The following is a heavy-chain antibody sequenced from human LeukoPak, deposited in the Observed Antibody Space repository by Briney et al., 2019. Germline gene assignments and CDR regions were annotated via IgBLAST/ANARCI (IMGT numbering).Heavy chain of an antibody. CDR2: IYYSGST. D-gene: IGHD5-18*01. CDR1: GGSVSSGSYY. J-gene: IGHJ4*02. CDR3: ARDGGYGHYDY. Sequence: SETLSLTCTVSGGSVSSGSYYWSWIRQPPGKGLEWIGYIYYSGSTNYNPSLKSRVTISVDTSKNQFSLKLSSVTAADTAVYYCARDGGYGHYDYWGRGTLVTVSS. V-gene: IGHV4-61*01.